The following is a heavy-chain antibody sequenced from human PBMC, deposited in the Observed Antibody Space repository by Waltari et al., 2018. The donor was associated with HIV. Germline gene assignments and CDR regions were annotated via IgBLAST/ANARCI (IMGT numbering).Heavy chain of an antibody. D-gene: IGHD6-13*01. J-gene: IGHJ5*02. CDR1: GYSFTNSR. Sequence: EVQLVQSGAEVKKPGESLKISCKGFGYSFTNSRIAWVGQMPGKGLEWMGIIYPVDSDTRYRPSFQGQVTISVDKTISTAYLQWSSLKASDTAMYYCARLGAAGNWLDPWGQGTLVTVSS. CDR3: ARLGAAGNWLDP. V-gene: IGHV5-51*03. CDR2: IYPVDSDT.